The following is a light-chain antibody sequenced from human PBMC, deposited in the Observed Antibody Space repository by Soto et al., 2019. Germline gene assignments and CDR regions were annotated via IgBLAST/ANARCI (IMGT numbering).Light chain of an antibody. CDR1: SSNIGAGYD. Sequence: QPVLTQPPSVSGAPGQRVTISCTGSSSNIGAGYDVHWYQQLPGTAPKLLIYVNNNRPSGVPDRFSASKSGTSASLVITGLQAEDEAHYYCQSYDSSLSTSGVFGGGTKLTVL. CDR3: QSYDSSLSTSGV. V-gene: IGLV1-40*01. CDR2: VNN. J-gene: IGLJ3*02.